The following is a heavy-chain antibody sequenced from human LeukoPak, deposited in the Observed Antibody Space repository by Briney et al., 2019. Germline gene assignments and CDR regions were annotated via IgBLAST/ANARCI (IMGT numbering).Heavy chain of an antibody. CDR3: AKDPGVVPAHYFDY. V-gene: IGHV3-23*01. Sequence: PGGSLRLSCVASGFTFSSYAMNWVRQAPGKGPEWVSGTGSTGVSTFYADSVKGRFTVSRDNSKNTLSLQMNSLRAEDTAVYYCAKDPGVVPAHYFDYWGQGTLVTVSS. CDR2: TGSTGVST. D-gene: IGHD2-2*01. J-gene: IGHJ4*02. CDR1: GFTFSSYA.